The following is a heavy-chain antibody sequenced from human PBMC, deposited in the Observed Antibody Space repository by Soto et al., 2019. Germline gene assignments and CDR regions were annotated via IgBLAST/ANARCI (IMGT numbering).Heavy chain of an antibody. CDR2: IYYSGST. Sequence: PSETLSLTCTVSGGSMSSYYWSWIRQPPGKGLEWIGYIYYSGSTIYNPSLKSRVTISVDTSKNQFSLKLSSLTAADTAVYYCARYGSGSSVWFDPWGQGTLVTVSS. J-gene: IGHJ5*02. CDR3: ARYGSGSSVWFDP. CDR1: GGSMSSYY. V-gene: IGHV4-59*01. D-gene: IGHD3-10*01.